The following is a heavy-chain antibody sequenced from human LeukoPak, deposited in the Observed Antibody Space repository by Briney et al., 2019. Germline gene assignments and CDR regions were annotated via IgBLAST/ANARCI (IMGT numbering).Heavy chain of an antibody. J-gene: IGHJ4*02. CDR2: ISSSSSYT. CDR1: GFIFSDYY. Sequence: GGSLRLSCAASGFIFSDYYMSWIRQAPGKGLEWISHISSSSSYTNYVDSVKGRFTISRDNAKNSLYPQMNSLRAEDTAVYYCARAVSVSSYYFDCWGQGTLVTVSS. D-gene: IGHD5/OR15-5a*01. CDR3: ARAVSVSSYYFDC. V-gene: IGHV3-11*05.